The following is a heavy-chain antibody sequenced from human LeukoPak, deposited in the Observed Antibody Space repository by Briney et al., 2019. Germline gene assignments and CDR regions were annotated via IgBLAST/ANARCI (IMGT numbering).Heavy chain of an antibody. CDR1: GFTVSSNY. D-gene: IGHD1-1*01. V-gene: IGHV3-53*01. Sequence: GGSLRLSCAASGFTVSSNYMSWVRQAPGKGLEWVSVIYSGGSTYYADSVKGRFTISRDNTNTSLFLQMNGLRAEDTATYFCARRGTDASFSFFDVWGQGTMVTVSS. CDR3: ARRGTDASFSFFDV. CDR2: IYSGGST. J-gene: IGHJ3*01.